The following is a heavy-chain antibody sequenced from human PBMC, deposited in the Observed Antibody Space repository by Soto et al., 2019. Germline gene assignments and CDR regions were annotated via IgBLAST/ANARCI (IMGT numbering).Heavy chain of an antibody. CDR2: IYYSGRA. J-gene: IGHJ4*02. V-gene: IGHV4-39*01. CDR3: AMRTWVRGIIPYYFGS. Sequence: QLQLQESGPGLVKPSETLSLTCTVSGGSINNSSFYWGWVRQPPGTRLEWIGSIYYSGRAYYNPSLKCRLSISVYTSKNQFSLNLSSVTAADTAVYFCAMRTWVRGIIPYYFGSWGQGTLVTVSS. D-gene: IGHD3-10*01. CDR1: GGSINNSSFY.